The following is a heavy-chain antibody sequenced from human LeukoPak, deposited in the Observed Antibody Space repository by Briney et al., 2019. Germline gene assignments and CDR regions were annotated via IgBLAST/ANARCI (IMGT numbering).Heavy chain of an antibody. Sequence: PGGSLRLFCAASGFTFSSYAMHWVRQAPGKGLEWVAVISYDGSNKYYADSVKGRFTISRDNSKNTLYLQMNSLRAEDTAVYYCASIRNETTLRPRDYWGQGTLVTVSS. CDR1: GFTFSSYA. J-gene: IGHJ4*02. CDR2: ISYDGSNK. CDR3: ASIRNETTLRPRDY. D-gene: IGHD1-1*01. V-gene: IGHV3-30-3*01.